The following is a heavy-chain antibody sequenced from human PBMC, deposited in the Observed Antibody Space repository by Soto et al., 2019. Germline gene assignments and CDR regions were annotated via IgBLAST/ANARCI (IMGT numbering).Heavy chain of an antibody. CDR1: GFTFSSYG. D-gene: IGHD3-10*01. V-gene: IGHV3-30*18. J-gene: IGHJ4*02. CDR2: ISYDGSNK. CDR3: AKDARRITYYFDY. Sequence: QVQLVESGGGVVQPGRSLRLSCAASGFTFSSYGMHWVRQAPGKGLEWVAVISYDGSNKYYADSVKGRFTISRDSSKNTLYLQMNSLRAEDTAVYYCAKDARRITYYFDYWGQGTLVIVSS.